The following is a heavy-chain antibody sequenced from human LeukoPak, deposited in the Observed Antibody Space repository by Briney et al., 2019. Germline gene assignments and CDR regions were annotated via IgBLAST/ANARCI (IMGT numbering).Heavy chain of an antibody. CDR1: GFIFSNYG. J-gene: IGHJ4*02. Sequence: GGSLRLSCAASGFIFSNYGMNWVRQAPGKGLEWVSYISSSSSTIYYADSVKGRFTISRDNAKNSLYLQMNSLRAEDTAVYYCARGSTYYDSSGQVPFDYWGQGTLVTVSS. V-gene: IGHV3-48*01. CDR2: ISSSSSTI. CDR3: ARGSTYYDSSGQVPFDY. D-gene: IGHD3-22*01.